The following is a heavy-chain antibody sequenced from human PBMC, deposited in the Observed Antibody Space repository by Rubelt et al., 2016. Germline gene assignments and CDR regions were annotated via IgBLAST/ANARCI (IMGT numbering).Heavy chain of an antibody. Sequence: QVQLQESGPGLVKPSETLSLTCTVSGGSISSYYWSWIRQPPGKGLEWIGYIYYSGSTNYNPSLKSRVTMSVVRAKNQFCLKLSSVSDGDQAWYYCARLKRSSWYGGPPDYWAPGTLVTVSS. CDR2: IYYSGST. CDR1: GGSISSYY. V-gene: IGHV4-59*08. CDR3: ARLKRSSWYGGPPDY. D-gene: IGHD6-13*01. J-gene: IGHJ4*02.